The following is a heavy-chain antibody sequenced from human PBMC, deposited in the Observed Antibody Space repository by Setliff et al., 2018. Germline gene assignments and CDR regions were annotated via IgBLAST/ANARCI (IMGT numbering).Heavy chain of an antibody. D-gene: IGHD6-13*01. J-gene: IGHJ5*02. CDR3: LVAYTSSWYSSGFDP. CDR1: GLTFTSKW. V-gene: IGHV3-74*01. CDR2: INGDGSIT. Sequence: GGSLRLSCAASGLTFTSKWMHWVRQAPGKGLVWVSRINGDGSITSYADSVRGRFTISRDSSKNTLYLQMNSLRLGDTAVYYCLVAYTSSWYSSGFDPWGQGTLVTVSS.